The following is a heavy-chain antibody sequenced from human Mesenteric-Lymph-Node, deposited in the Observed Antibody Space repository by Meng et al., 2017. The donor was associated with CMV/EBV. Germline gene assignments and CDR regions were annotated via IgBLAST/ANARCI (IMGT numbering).Heavy chain of an antibody. V-gene: IGHV3-15*01. D-gene: IGHD3-10*01. CDR3: TTETYGSGSYYFGGAIDY. J-gene: IGHJ4*02. Sequence: FSNAWMSWVRQAPGKGLEWVGRIKSKTDGGTTDYAAPVKGRFTISRDDSKNTLYLQMNSLKTEDTAVYYCTTETYGSGSYYFGGAIDYWGQGTLVTVSS. CDR2: IKSKTDGGTT. CDR1: FSNAW.